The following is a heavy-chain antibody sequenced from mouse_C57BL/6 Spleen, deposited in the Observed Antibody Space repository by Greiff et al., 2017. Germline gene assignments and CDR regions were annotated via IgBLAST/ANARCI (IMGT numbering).Heavy chain of an antibody. CDR1: GYTFTSYW. CDR3: ARELWGYYAMGY. D-gene: IGHD1-1*02. CDR2: IYPGSGST. J-gene: IGHJ4*01. V-gene: IGHV1-55*01. Sequence: QVQLQQPGAELVKPGASVKMSCKASGYTFTSYWITWVKQSPGQGLEWIGDIYPGSGSTNYNEKFKSKATLTVDTSSITAYMQLSSLTSEDSAVYYCARELWGYYAMGYWGQGASVTVSS.